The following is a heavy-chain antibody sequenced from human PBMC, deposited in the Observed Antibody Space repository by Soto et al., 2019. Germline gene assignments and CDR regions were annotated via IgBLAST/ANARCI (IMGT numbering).Heavy chain of an antibody. CDR2: VHFSGST. D-gene: IGHD3-16*01. CDR3: ASFGEAVAHDVN. V-gene: IGHV4-59*01. Sequence: SETLSLTCDVSGVSISENHWSWIRQAPGKGLEWVGYVHFSGSTTYNPSLAPRLNISFDMSKSQAYLLLTSVTVADTAVYYCASFGEAVAHDVNWDRGVLVNVSS. J-gene: IGHJ4*01. CDR1: GVSISENH.